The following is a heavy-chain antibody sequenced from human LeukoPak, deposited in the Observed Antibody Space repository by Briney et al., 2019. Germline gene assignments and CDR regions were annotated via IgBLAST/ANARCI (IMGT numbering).Heavy chain of an antibody. CDR2: INPNSGGT. V-gene: IGHV1-2*02. CDR3: ARDRLKTAGWFDP. Sequence: ASVKVSCKASGYTFTSYAMNWVRQAPGQGLEWMGWINPNSGGTNYAQKFQGRVTMTRDTSISTAYMELSRLRSDDTAVYYCARDRLKTAGWFDPWGQGTLVTVSS. J-gene: IGHJ5*02. CDR1: GYTFTSYA.